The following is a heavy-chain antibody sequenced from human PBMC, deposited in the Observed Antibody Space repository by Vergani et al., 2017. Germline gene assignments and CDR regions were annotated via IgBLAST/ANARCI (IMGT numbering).Heavy chain of an antibody. V-gene: IGHV3-30-3*01. J-gene: IGHJ4*02. CDR1: GFTFSSYA. CDR2: ISYDGSNK. D-gene: IGHD4-17*01. CDR3: ARGVSGDYVSSFDY. Sequence: QVQLVESGGGVVQPGRSLRLSCAASGFTFSSYAMHWVRQAPGKGLEWVAVISYDGSNKYYADSVKGRFTISRDNSKNTLYLQMNSLRAEDTAVYYCARGVSGDYVSSFDYWGQGTLVTVSS.